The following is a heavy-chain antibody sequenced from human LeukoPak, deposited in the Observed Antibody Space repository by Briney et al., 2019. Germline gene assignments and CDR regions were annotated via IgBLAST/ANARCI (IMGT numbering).Heavy chain of an antibody. V-gene: IGHV3-33*01. J-gene: IGHJ4*02. Sequence: GGSLRLSCAASGFTFSSFGMHWVRQAPGKGLEWVAVIWYDGGHKYYADSVKGRFTISRDTSKNTLYLQMNSLGTEDTAVYYCARGYSSSWLGYFDYWGQGTLVTVSS. D-gene: IGHD6-13*01. CDR1: GFTFSSFG. CDR2: IWYDGGHK. CDR3: ARGYSSSWLGYFDY.